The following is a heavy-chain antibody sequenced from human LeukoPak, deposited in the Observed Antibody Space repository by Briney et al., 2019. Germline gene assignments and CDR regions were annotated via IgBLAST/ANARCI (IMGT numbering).Heavy chain of an antibody. CDR1: GFTFSSFA. V-gene: IGHV3-23*01. CDR2: IGGTGTVA. J-gene: IGHJ4*02. D-gene: IGHD2-21*01. Sequence: GGSLRLSCAASGFTFSSFAMSWVRQAPGKGLEWVSSIGGTGTVAYYGDSVKGRFTISRDNSKKTVHLEMSGLRADDTAVYYCAKDLYGDGGYCFEYWGQGTLVTVSS. CDR3: AKDLYGDGGYCFEY.